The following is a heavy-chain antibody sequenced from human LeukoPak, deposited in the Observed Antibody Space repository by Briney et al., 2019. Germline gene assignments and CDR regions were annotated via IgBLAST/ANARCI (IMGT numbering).Heavy chain of an antibody. CDR1: GYTFTSYG. CDR2: ISAYNGNT. V-gene: IGHV1-18*01. D-gene: IGHD3-9*01. CDR3: ARDPLYDILTGYLLGAFDI. J-gene: IGHJ3*02. Sequence: ASVKVSCKASGYTFTSYGISWVRQAPGQGLEWMGWISAYNGNTNYAQKLQGRVTMTTDTSTSTAYMELRSLRSDGTAVYYCARDPLYDILTGYLLGAFDIWGQGTMVTVSS.